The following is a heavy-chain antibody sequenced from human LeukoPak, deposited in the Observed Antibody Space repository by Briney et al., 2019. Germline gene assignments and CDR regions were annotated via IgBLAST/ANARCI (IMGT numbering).Heavy chain of an antibody. D-gene: IGHD7-27*01. Sequence: GGPLRLSCAASGFVFSDYSMNWVRQAPGKGLEWVANIRGSGSGLGSGNYYADSVKGRFTISRDNAKTSLYLQMNSLRAEDTAFYYCARDDNWGFDYWGQGALVTVSS. J-gene: IGHJ4*02. CDR1: GFVFSDYS. CDR3: ARDDNWGFDY. V-gene: IGHV3-48*04. CDR2: IRGSGSGLGSGN.